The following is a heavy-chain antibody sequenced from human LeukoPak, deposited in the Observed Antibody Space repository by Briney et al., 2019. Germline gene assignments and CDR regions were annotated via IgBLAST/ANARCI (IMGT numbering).Heavy chain of an antibody. D-gene: IGHD1/OR15-1a*01. CDR3: ATKQWVPYYFHY. J-gene: IGHJ4*02. CDR1: GGSISGFY. Sequence: SETLSLTCTVSGGSISGFYWTWIRQPPGKGLEWIGFMYSSGSTSYNPSLRSRVSMSLDTSRNQFSLRLSSLTAADTAIYYCATKQWVPYYFHYWGQGSLVTVSS. CDR2: MYSSGST. V-gene: IGHV4-4*09.